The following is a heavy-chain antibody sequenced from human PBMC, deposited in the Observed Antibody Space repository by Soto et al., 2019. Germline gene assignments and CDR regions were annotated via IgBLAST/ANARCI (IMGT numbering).Heavy chain of an antibody. J-gene: IGHJ5*02. Sequence: QVQLVQSGAEVKKPGASVKVSCKASGYIFSNYAISWVRQAPGQGLEWMGWMNVYNGHTKYAQKVQGRLTMTTDTPTSTAYRDLRNLRSDDRAVYYCARDLSSGWLDHWGREPSSPSPQ. V-gene: IGHV1-18*01. CDR2: MNVYNGHT. CDR3: ARDLSSGWLDH. CDR1: GYIFSNYA. D-gene: IGHD6-19*01.